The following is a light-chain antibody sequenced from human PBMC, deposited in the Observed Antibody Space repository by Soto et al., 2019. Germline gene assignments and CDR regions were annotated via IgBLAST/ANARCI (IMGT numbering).Light chain of an antibody. V-gene: IGLV2-23*01. J-gene: IGLJ3*02. CDR3: CSYAGSNTWV. Sequence: QSALTQPASVSGSPGQSITISCTGTSSNIGSYNLVSWYQQHPGKAPKLMIYEGIKRPSGVSNRFSGSKSGNTASLTISGLQAEDEADYYCCSYAGSNTWVFGGGTKLTVL. CDR2: EGI. CDR1: SSNIGSYNL.